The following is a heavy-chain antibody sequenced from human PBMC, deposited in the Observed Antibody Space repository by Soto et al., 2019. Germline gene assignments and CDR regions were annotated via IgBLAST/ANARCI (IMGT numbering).Heavy chain of an antibody. V-gene: IGHV4-30-4*01. J-gene: IGHJ5*02. Sequence: PSETLPLTCTVSGGSISSGDYYWSWIRQPPGKGLEWIGYIYYSGSTYYNPSLKSRVTISVDTSKNQFSLKLSSVTAADTAVYYCARDRGATMGWDWFDPWGQGTLVTVSS. CDR1: GGSISSGDYY. CDR2: IYYSGST. D-gene: IGHD1-26*01. CDR3: ARDRGATMGWDWFDP.